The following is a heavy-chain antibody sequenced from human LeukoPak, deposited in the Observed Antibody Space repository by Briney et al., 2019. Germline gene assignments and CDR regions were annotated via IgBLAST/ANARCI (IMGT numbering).Heavy chain of an antibody. V-gene: IGHV3-23*01. D-gene: IGHD3-9*01. CDR2: ISRSGEST. CDR3: AKDRRRDDVLTGSFSD. Sequence: GGSLRLSCAASGFTFSSYAMNWVRQAPGKGLEWISSISRSGESTFYADSVRGRFTISRDNSKNTLYLQMNSLRAEDTAVYNCAKDRRRDDVLTGSFSDWGQGTLVTVSS. CDR1: GFTFSSYA. J-gene: IGHJ4*02.